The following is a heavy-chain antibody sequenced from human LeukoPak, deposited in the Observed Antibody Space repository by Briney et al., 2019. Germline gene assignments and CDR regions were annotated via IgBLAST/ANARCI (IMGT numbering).Heavy chain of an antibody. Sequence: GGSLRLSCAASGFTFDDYAMHWVRQAPGKGLEWVSGISWNSGCIGYADSVKGRFTISRDNAKNSLYLQMNSLRAEDTALYYCAKTLKCSSGGSCYPDLIDYWGQGTLVTVSS. CDR2: ISWNSGCI. V-gene: IGHV3-9*01. CDR3: AKTLKCSSGGSCYPDLIDY. J-gene: IGHJ4*02. D-gene: IGHD2-15*01. CDR1: GFTFDDYA.